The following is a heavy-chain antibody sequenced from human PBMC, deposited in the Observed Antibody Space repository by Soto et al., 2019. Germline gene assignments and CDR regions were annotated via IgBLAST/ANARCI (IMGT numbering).Heavy chain of an antibody. CDR3: ARAMAATTPFDY. Sequence: QVPLVESGGGVVQPGRSLRLSCAASGFIFSSYGMHWVRQAPGKGLEWVAVIWFDGSNEYYADSVKGRFTISRDNSKNTLHLQMNSLRADDTAVYYCARAMAATTPFDYWGQGTVVTVSS. CDR2: IWFDGSNE. CDR1: GFIFSSYG. J-gene: IGHJ4*02. D-gene: IGHD1-26*01. V-gene: IGHV3-33*01.